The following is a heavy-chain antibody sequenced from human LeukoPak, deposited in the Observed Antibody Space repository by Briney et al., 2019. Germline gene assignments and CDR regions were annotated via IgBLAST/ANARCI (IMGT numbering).Heavy chain of an antibody. D-gene: IGHD3-10*01. CDR2: IIPVFGTA. CDR3: ARGGFYGSGSYSSYYYYGMDV. J-gene: IGHJ6*02. CDR1: GGTFSSYA. Sequence: ASVNVSCKASGGTFSSYAISWVRQAPGQGLEWMGGIIPVFGTANYAQRFQGRVTITADESTSTAYMELSSLRSEDTAVYYCARGGFYGSGSYSSYYYYGMDVWGQGTTVTVSS. V-gene: IGHV1-69*13.